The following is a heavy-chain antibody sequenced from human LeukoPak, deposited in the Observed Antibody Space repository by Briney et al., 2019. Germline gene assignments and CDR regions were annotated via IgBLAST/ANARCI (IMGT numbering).Heavy chain of an antibody. Sequence: GGSLRLSCTASGFAFDEHGMSWVRQVPGKGLEWVSGVNWSGGSTGYADPLRGRFTISRDNAKNSLYLQMDSLRAEDTALYYCARAPITSPSYFDYWGQGTLVTVSS. J-gene: IGHJ4*02. V-gene: IGHV3-20*04. D-gene: IGHD2-2*01. CDR2: VNWSGGST. CDR1: GFAFDEHG. CDR3: ARAPITSPSYFDY.